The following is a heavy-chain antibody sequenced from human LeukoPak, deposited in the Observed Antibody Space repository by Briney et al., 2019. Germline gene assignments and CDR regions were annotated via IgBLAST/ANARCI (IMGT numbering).Heavy chain of an antibody. D-gene: IGHD5-18*01. CDR3: ATGSSGYSFDY. J-gene: IGHJ4*02. CDR2: MNPNSGNT. Sequence: GASVKVSCKASGYTFTSYDINWVRQATGQGPEWTGWMNPNSGNTGYAQKFQGRVTMTEDTSTDTAYMELSSLRSEDTAVYYCATGSSGYSFDYWGQGTLVTVSS. V-gene: IGHV1-8*01. CDR1: GYTFTSYD.